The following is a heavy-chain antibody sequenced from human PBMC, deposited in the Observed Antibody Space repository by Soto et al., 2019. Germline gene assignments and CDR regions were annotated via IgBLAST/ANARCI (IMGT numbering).Heavy chain of an antibody. V-gene: IGHV3-48*03. D-gene: IGHD4-4*01. J-gene: IGHJ6*02. CDR1: GFTFSSYE. Sequence: PGGSLRLSCAVSGFTFSSYEMNWVRQAPGKGLEWVSYIGTSGTTIYYADSVRGRFTISRDHAKNSLYLQMHSLRAEDTAVYFCARDPAIYSGKFDYGLDVWGRGTTVTVSS. CDR3: ARDPAIYSGKFDYGLDV. CDR2: IGTSGTTI.